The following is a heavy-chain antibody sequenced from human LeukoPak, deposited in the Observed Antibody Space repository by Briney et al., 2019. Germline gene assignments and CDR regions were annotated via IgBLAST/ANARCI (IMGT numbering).Heavy chain of an antibody. V-gene: IGHV4-39*01. Sequence: PSETLSLTCTVSGGSISSSSYYWGWIRQPPGKGLEWIGSIYYSGGTYYNPSLKSRVTISVDTSKNQFSLKLSSVTAADTAVYYCERLARYYDILTGSLDYWGQGTLVTVSS. CDR2: IYYSGGT. CDR1: GGSISSSSYY. CDR3: ERLARYYDILTGSLDY. J-gene: IGHJ4*02. D-gene: IGHD3-9*01.